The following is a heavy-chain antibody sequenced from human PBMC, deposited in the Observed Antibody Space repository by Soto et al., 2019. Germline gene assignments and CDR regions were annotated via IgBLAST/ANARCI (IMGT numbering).Heavy chain of an antibody. CDR3: AKDYYDSSGEDAFDI. Sequence: LSLTCTVSGGSISSSSYYWGWIRQPPGKGLEWVAVISYDGSNKYYADSVKGRFTISRDNSKNTLYLQMNSLRAEDTAVYYCAKDYYDSSGEDAFDIWGQGTMVTVSS. CDR1: GGSISSSS. CDR2: ISYDGSNK. D-gene: IGHD3-22*01. V-gene: IGHV3-30*18. J-gene: IGHJ3*02.